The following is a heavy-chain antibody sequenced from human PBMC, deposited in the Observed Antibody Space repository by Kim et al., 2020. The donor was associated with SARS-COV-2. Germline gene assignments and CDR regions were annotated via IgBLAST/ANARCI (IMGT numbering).Heavy chain of an antibody. CDR1: GYTFTSYG. J-gene: IGHJ3*02. Sequence: ASVKVSCKASGYTFTSYGISWVRQAPGQGLEWMGWISAYNGNTNYAQKLQGRVTMTTDTSTSTAYMELRSLRSDDTAVYYCEKEPYDSSGYYPLGAFDIWGQGTMVTVSS. V-gene: IGHV1-18*01. D-gene: IGHD3-22*01. CDR2: ISAYNGNT. CDR3: EKEPYDSSGYYPLGAFDI.